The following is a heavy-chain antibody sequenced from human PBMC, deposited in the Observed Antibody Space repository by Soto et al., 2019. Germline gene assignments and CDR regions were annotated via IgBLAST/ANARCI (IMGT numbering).Heavy chain of an antibody. Sequence: PGESLRLSCAASGFTVSSNYMSWVRQAPGKGLEWVAVIYSGGSTYYADSVKGRFTISRDNSKNTLYLQMNSLRAEDTAVYYCATTVTTGFDYWGQGTLVTVSS. CDR1: GFTVSSNY. V-gene: IGHV3-53*01. CDR3: ATTVTTGFDY. J-gene: IGHJ4*02. D-gene: IGHD4-17*01. CDR2: IYSGGST.